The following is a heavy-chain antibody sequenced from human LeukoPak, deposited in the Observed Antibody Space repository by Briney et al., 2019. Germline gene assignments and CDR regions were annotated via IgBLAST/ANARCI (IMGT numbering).Heavy chain of an antibody. CDR1: GFTFSSYA. V-gene: IGHV3-23*01. J-gene: IGHJ4*02. CDR3: ARVDTAMVSFPL. D-gene: IGHD5-18*01. Sequence: GGSLRLSCAASGFTFSSYAMSWVRQAPGKGLEWVSAISGSGGSTYYADSVKGRLTISRDNSKNTLYLQMNSLRAEDTAVYYCARVDTAMVSFPLWGQGTLVTVSS. CDR2: ISGSGGST.